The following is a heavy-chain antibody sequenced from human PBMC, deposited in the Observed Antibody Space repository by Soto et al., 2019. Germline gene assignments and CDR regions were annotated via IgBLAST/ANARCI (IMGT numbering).Heavy chain of an antibody. J-gene: IGHJ6*02. D-gene: IGHD2-2*01. V-gene: IGHV1-69*01. CDR2: IIPIFGTA. CDR3: ASRYCSSTSCYEDYYYGMDV. Sequence: QVQLVQSGAEVKKPGSSVKVSCKASGGTFSSYAISWVRQAPGQGLEWMGGIIPIFGTANYAQKFQGRVTITADESTSTAYMELSSLGSEDTAVYYCASRYCSSTSCYEDYYYGMDVWGQGTTVTVSS. CDR1: GGTFSSYA.